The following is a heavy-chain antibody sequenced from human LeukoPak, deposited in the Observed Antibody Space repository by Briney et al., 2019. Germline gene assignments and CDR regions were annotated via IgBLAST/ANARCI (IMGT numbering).Heavy chain of an antibody. V-gene: IGHV3-23*01. D-gene: IGHD1-7*01. CDR2: ISGSSGLT. Sequence: SGGSLRFSGAASGFTFSNHALSWVRQAPGRGLEWVSAISGSSGLTYYADSVKGRFTISRDNSKNTLYLQMNSLRAEDTAVYYCANPRGGNSRDDYWGQGTLVTVSS. CDR3: ANPRGGNSRDDY. J-gene: IGHJ4*02. CDR1: GFTFSNHA.